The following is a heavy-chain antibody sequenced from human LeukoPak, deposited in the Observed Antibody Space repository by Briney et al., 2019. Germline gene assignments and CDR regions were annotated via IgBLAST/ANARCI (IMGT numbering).Heavy chain of an antibody. CDR3: ARVRSSGWGKGFDY. Sequence: SETLSLTCTVSGGSISSSSYYWGWIRQPPGKGLEWIGYIYYSGSTNYDPSLKSRVTISVDTSKNQFSLKLSSVTAADTAVYYCARVRSSGWGKGFDYWGQGTLVTVSS. J-gene: IGHJ4*02. CDR2: IYYSGST. V-gene: IGHV4-61*05. D-gene: IGHD6-19*01. CDR1: GGSISSSSYY.